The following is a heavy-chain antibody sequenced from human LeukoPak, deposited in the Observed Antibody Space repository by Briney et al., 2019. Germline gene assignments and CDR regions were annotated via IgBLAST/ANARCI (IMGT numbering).Heavy chain of an antibody. V-gene: IGHV1-8*01. J-gene: IGHJ4*02. CDR1: GYTFTSYD. CDR3: VRGESVAVAAYYFDY. D-gene: IGHD6-19*01. CDR2: MNPNSGNT. Sequence: GASVKVSCKASGYTFTSYDINWVRQATGQGLEWMGWMNPNSGNTGYAQKFQGRVTMTRNTSISTAYMELSSLRSEDTAVYYCVRGESVAVAAYYFDYWGQGTLVTVSS.